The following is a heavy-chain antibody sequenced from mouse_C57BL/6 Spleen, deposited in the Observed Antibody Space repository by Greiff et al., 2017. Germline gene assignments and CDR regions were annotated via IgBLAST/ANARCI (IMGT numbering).Heavy chain of an antibody. J-gene: IGHJ2*01. CDR1: GYTFTSYW. Sequence: QVQLQQPGAELVRPGSSVKLSCKASGYTFTSYWMHWVKQRPIQGLEWIGNIDPSDSETHYNQKFKDKATLTVDKSSSTAYMQLSSLTSEDSAVYYCAENYYGSSYFDYWGQGTTLTVSS. CDR2: IDPSDSET. V-gene: IGHV1-52*01. D-gene: IGHD1-1*01. CDR3: AENYYGSSYFDY.